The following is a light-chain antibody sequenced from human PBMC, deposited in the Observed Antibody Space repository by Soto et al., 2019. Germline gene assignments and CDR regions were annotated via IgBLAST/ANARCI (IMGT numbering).Light chain of an antibody. V-gene: IGKV3-20*01. CDR1: QSVSRSD. CDR3: QRFNRWPLS. J-gene: IGKJ4*01. Sequence: EIVLTQSPGTLSLSPGERATLSCRASQSVSRSDLAWYQQKPGQAPRLLIYGASSRDTGIPDRVSGSGSGTEVTLTISSLQSEDFGVYYCQRFNRWPLSFGGGTKVDIK. CDR2: GAS.